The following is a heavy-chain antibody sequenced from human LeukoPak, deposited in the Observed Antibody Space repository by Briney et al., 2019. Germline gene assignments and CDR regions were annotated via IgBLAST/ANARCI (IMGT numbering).Heavy chain of an antibody. D-gene: IGHD6-19*01. CDR2: ISKNGRST. J-gene: IGHJ1*01. CDR1: GVTLSSYS. CDR3: ARVDSGSACAS. V-gene: IGHV3-64*01. Sequence: GGSLRLSCAASGVTLSSYSRHWDRQAPGKGLEFVSAISKNGRSTYYANSVRGRFTISRDISKNTLYLQMGSLRPEDMAVYYCARVDSGSACASWGQGILVTVSS.